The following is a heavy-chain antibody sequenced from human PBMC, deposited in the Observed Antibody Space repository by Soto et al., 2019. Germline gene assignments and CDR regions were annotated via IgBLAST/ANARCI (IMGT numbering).Heavy chain of an antibody. D-gene: IGHD4-4*01. J-gene: IGHJ6*02. CDR2: ISYDGSNK. CDR1: GFTFSSYA. V-gene: IGHV3-30-3*01. CDR3: ARASNYADMSYYYYYYGMDV. Sequence: PGGSLRLSCAASGFTFSSYAMHWVRQAPGKGLEWVAVISYDGSNKYYADSVKGRFTISRDNSKNTLYLQMNSLRAEDTAVYYCARASNYADMSYYYYYYGMDVWGQGTTVTVSS.